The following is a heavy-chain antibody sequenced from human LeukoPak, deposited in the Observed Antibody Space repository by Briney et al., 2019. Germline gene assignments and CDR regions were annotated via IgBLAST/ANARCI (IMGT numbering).Heavy chain of an antibody. V-gene: IGHV3-7*01. CDR2: IKQDGSEK. J-gene: IGHJ5*02. D-gene: IGHD3-10*01. Sequence: GGSLRLSCGASGFTFSSYWMSWVRQAPGKGLEWVANIKQDGSEKYYVDSVKGRFTISRHNAKNSLYLQMNSLRAEDTAVYYCARGFGRPWGQGTQVTVSS. CDR1: GFTFSSYW. CDR3: ARGFGRP.